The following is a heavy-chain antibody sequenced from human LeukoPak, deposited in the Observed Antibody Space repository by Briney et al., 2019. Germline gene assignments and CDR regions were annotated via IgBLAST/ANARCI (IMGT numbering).Heavy chain of an antibody. CDR3: ARYRIAVAGTAN. CDR2: IYYSGST. CDR1: GGSISSSSYY. Sequence: PSETLSLTCTVSGGSISSSSYYWGWIRQPPGKGLERIGSIYYSGSTYYNPSLKSRVTISVDTSKNQFSLKLSSVTAADTAVYYCARYRIAVAGTANWGQGTLVTVSS. D-gene: IGHD6-19*01. V-gene: IGHV4-39*01. J-gene: IGHJ4*02.